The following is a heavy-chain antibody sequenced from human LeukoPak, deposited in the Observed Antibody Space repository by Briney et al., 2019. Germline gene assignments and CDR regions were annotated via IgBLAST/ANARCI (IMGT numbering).Heavy chain of an antibody. D-gene: IGHD3-10*01. CDR1: GFSFSSYS. CDR2: IRSSSSTI. J-gene: IGHJ4*02. V-gene: IGHV3-48*02. CDR3: ARAGSHYYGSGSGFYFDY. Sequence: QPGASLRLSCAASGFSFSSYSMNWARQAPGTGLEWVSYIRSSSSTISYADSVKGRFTISRDNAKNSLYLQMNSLRDEDTSVYYCARAGSHYYGSGSGFYFDYWGQGTLVTVSS.